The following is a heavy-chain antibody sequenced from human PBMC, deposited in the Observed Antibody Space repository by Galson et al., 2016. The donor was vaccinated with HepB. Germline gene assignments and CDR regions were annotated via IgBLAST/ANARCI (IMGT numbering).Heavy chain of an antibody. CDR3: ARDMGYCSSTSCYVTAFDM. J-gene: IGHJ3*02. Sequence: WMGWINTNTGKSTYAQGFAGRFVFSLDTSVSTTYLQISGLKAEDTAVYYCARDMGYCSSTSCYVTAFDMWGQGTMITVSA. CDR2: INTNTGKS. V-gene: IGHV7-4-1*02. D-gene: IGHD2-2*01.